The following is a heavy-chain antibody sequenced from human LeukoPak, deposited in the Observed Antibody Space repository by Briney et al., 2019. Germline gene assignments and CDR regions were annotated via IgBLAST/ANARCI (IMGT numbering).Heavy chain of an antibody. CDR2: ISYDGNNK. D-gene: IGHD3-16*01. CDR1: GFTFSSYA. Sequence: GGSLRLSCAASGFTFSSYAMHWVRQAPGKGLEGVAVISYDGNNKYYADSVKGRFIISRDNSKNTLYLQMNSLRAEDTAVYYCARDIADYDYIWGSVDYWGQGTLVTVSS. CDR3: ARDIADYDYIWGSVDY. V-gene: IGHV3-30-3*01. J-gene: IGHJ4*02.